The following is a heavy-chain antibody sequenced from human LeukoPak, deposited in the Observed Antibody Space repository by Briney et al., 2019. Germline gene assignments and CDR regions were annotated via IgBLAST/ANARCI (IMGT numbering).Heavy chain of an antibody. J-gene: IGHJ4*02. CDR3: ASGNWGCTSASCDYFDH. Sequence: PGGSLRLSCAASGFTSRNYYMSWIRQAPGKGLEWVSYISSSSSHTNYADSVKGRFTVSRDNAKSSLYQEMSNLRAEDTAVYFCASGNWGCTSASCDYFDHWGQGTLVTVSS. D-gene: IGHD2-2*01. V-gene: IGHV3-11*03. CDR1: GFTSRNYY. CDR2: ISSSSSHT.